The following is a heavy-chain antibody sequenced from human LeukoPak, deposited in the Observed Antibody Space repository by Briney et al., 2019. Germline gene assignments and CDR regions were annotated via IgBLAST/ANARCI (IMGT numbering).Heavy chain of an antibody. V-gene: IGHV4-59*08. D-gene: IGHD5-12*01. CDR2: IYYSGST. Sequence: SETLSLTCTVSGPSISRYYWSWIRQPPGKGLERIGYIYYSGSTNYNPSLKSRVTISVDTSKNQFSLKLSSVTAADTAVYYCARHGYSGYDRTQDAFDIWGQGTMVTVSS. J-gene: IGHJ3*02. CDR1: GPSISRYY. CDR3: ARHGYSGYDRTQDAFDI.